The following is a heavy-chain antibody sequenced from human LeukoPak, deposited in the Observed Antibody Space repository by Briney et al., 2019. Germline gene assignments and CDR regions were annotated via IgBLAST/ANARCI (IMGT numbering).Heavy chain of an antibody. CDR1: GFTFSSYS. CDR3: AKETIAAAGDEESFDY. CDR2: ISSSSSYI. D-gene: IGHD6-13*01. Sequence: PGGSLRLSCAASGFTFSSYSMNWVRQAPGKGLEWVSSISSSSSYIYYADSVKGRFTISRDNSKNTLYLQMNSLRAEDTAVYYCAKETIAAAGDEESFDYWGQGTLVTVSS. V-gene: IGHV3-21*04. J-gene: IGHJ4*02.